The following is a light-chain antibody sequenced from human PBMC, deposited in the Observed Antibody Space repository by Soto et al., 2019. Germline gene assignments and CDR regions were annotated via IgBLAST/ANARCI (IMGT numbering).Light chain of an antibody. CDR1: QSVSSSY. J-gene: IGKJ1*01. CDR3: QLYGSSPLWA. V-gene: IGKV3-20*01. Sequence: EIVLTQSPGTLSLSPGERATLSCRASQSVSSSYLAWYQHKPGQAPRLLIYGASSRATGIPDRFSGSGSGTDFTLTISRLEPEDFAVYYCQLYGSSPLWAFGQGTKVEIK. CDR2: GAS.